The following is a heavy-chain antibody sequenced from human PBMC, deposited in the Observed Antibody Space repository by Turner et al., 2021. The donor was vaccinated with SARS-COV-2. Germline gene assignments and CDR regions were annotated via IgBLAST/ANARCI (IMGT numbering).Heavy chain of an antibody. CDR1: GLTFSSYW. Sequence: VQLVESGGGLVQPGGSLRLCCAASGLTFSSYWMSWVRQAPGKGLEWLANINQDGSEKYYVDSVKSRFTISRDNAKNSLYLQMNSLRAEDTAVYYCARDKIVAYSSGWYVDFDYWGQGTLVTVSS. CDR3: ARDKIVAYSSGWYVDFDY. D-gene: IGHD6-19*01. CDR2: INQDGSEK. J-gene: IGHJ4*02. V-gene: IGHV3-7*03.